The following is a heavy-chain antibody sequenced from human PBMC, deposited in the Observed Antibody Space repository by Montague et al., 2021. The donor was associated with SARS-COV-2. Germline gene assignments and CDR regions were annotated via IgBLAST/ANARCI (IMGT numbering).Heavy chain of an antibody. CDR3: ARVSGGEWLLTNAFDY. J-gene: IGHJ4*02. Sequence: SETLSLTCTVSGGSISSYYWSWIRQPPGKGLEWIGYIYYSGSTNYNPSLKSRVTISVDTSKDQFSLKLSSVTAADTAVYYCARVSGGEWLLTNAFDYWGQGTLVTVSS. CDR1: GGSISSYY. V-gene: IGHV4-59*01. CDR2: IYYSGST. D-gene: IGHD3-3*01.